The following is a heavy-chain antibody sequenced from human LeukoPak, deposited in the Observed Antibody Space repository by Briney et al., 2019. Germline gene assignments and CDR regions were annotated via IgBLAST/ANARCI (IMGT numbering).Heavy chain of an antibody. CDR2: TNEDGLRQ. Sequence: GGSLRLSCATSGFTFSNYWMMWVRQAPGKGLEWVGVTNEDGLRQYYVDSVEGRFTISRDNAKNSLYLQMNSLRAEDTAVYYCARGGDDFDYWGQGTLVTVSS. CDR3: ARGGDDFDY. D-gene: IGHD5-12*01. J-gene: IGHJ4*02. V-gene: IGHV3-7*01. CDR1: GFTFSNYW.